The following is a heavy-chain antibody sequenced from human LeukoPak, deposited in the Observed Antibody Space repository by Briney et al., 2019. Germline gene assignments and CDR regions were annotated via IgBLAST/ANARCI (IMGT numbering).Heavy chain of an antibody. V-gene: IGHV3-7*03. Sequence: PGGALRLFWAASGFTLSNLWMSLVGQAPGEGWEWVANIKQDGSEKNYVNAVKGRFIISTDHAKTSLYLQVNSLRAEDTAVYYCARDQPFGSYWGQRTLVTVSS. CDR2: IKQDGSEK. J-gene: IGHJ4*02. D-gene: IGHD3-10*01. CDR3: ARDQPFGSY. CDR1: GFTLSNLW.